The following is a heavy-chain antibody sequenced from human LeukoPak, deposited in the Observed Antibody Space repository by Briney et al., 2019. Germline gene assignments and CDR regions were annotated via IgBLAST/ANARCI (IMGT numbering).Heavy chain of an antibody. D-gene: IGHD5-18*01. CDR2: INHSGST. Sequence: SETLSLTCAVYGGSFSGYYWSWIRQPPGKGLEWIGEINHSGSTNYNPSLKSRVTISVDTSKNQFSLKLSSVTAADTAVYYCASTSKNGYSYGYPDYWGQGTLVTVSS. CDR1: GGSFSGYY. CDR3: ASTSKNGYSYGYPDY. V-gene: IGHV4-34*01. J-gene: IGHJ4*02.